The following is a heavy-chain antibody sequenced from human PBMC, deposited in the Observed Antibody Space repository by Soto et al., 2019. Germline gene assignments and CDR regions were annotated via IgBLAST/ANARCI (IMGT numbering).Heavy chain of an antibody. Sequence: QVRESGPGLVKPSETLSLTCTVSGDSVDNLYWSWIRQPPGKGLEWIGYIYYTGVTTLYKPSLKSRVTMSIDRSKKKISLILRSVTAADTAVYYCARHAVIAGFENGLDVWGQGTTVTVSS. CDR1: GDSVDNLY. V-gene: IGHV4-59*08. D-gene: IGHD2-15*01. CDR2: IYYTGVT. CDR3: ARHAVIAGFENGLDV. J-gene: IGHJ6*02.